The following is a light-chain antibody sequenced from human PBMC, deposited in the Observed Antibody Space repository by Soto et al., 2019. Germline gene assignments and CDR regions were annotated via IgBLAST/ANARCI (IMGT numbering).Light chain of an antibody. J-gene: IGKJ2*03. V-gene: IGKV1-39*01. CDR3: QQSYGTPYS. CDR1: ERISTY. CDR2: AAS. Sequence: DLQMTQSPSSLSASVGERVTITCRASERISTYLNWYQQKPGKAPKLLIYAASNLQSGVPSRFSGSGSGTDFTLTISSLHPEDFATYYCQQSYGTPYSFGQGTELGI.